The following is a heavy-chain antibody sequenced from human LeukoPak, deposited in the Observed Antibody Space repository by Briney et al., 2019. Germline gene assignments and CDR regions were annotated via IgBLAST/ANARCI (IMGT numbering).Heavy chain of an antibody. CDR3: ARDPYYYDSSGYYGEGFDY. Sequence: GGSLRLSCAASGFTFSSYEMNWVRQAPGKGLEWVSYISPSGSSIYYADSVKGRFTISRDNAKNSLYLQMNSLRAEDTAVYYCARDPYYYDSSGYYGEGFDYWGQGTLVTVSS. D-gene: IGHD3-22*01. V-gene: IGHV3-48*03. CDR2: ISPSGSSI. J-gene: IGHJ4*02. CDR1: GFTFSSYE.